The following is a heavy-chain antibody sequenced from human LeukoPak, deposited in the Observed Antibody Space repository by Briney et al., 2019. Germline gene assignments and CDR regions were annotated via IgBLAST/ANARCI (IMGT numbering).Heavy chain of an antibody. CDR3: ARIGEDIVVVVAASSSYYGMDV. CDR1: GGTFSSYA. CDR2: IIPIFGTA. D-gene: IGHD2-15*01. J-gene: IGHJ6*02. V-gene: IGHV1-69*13. Sequence: GASVKVSCKASGGTFSSYAISWVRQAPGQGLEWMGGIIPIFGTANYAQKFQGRVTITADESTSTAYMELSSLRSEDTAVYYCARIGEDIVVVVAASSSYYGMDVWGQGTTVTVSS.